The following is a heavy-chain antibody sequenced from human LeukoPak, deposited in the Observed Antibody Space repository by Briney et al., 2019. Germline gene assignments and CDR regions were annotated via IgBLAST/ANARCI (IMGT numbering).Heavy chain of an antibody. Sequence: GRSLRLSCAASGFTFSSYGMHWVRQAPGKGLEWVAVISYDGSNKYYADSVKGRFTISRDNAKNSLYLQMNSLRAEDTAVYYCARDYYSSSSHWGQGTLVTVSS. CDR3: ARDYYSSSSH. CDR1: GFTFSSYG. V-gene: IGHV3-30*03. D-gene: IGHD6-6*01. CDR2: ISYDGSNK. J-gene: IGHJ4*02.